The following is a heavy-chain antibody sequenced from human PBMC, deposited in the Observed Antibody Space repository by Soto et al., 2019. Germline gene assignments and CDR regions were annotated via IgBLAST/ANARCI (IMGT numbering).Heavy chain of an antibody. CDR1: GITFTDAW. CDR2: IQGKGVGGAT. D-gene: IGHD3-9*01. V-gene: IGHV3-15*01. CDR3: ATPDPGLTHVFYNMDF. J-gene: IGHJ6*02. Sequence: GGSLRLSCAGSGITFTDAWINWVRQVPGKGLEWVGRIQGKGVGGATHCAAPVKDRVTISRDDSENTAYLQLDSLESEDTAVYYCATPDPGLTHVFYNMDFWGQGTTVTVSS.